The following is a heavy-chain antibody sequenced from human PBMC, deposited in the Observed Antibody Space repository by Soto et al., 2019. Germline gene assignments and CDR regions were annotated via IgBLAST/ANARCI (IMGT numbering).Heavy chain of an antibody. V-gene: IGHV3-33*01. J-gene: IGHJ6*02. CDR2: IWYDGNNQ. D-gene: IGHD6-19*01. Sequence: QVQLVESGGGVVQPGRSLRLSCAASGFAFSTYGMHWVRQAPGKGLEWVAVIWYDGNNQYYTDSVEGRFTISRDNSHNTLYLHMNSLRAEDTAVYYCARDDSPGIAVATYGMDVWGQGTTVTVTS. CDR3: ARDDSPGIAVATYGMDV. CDR1: GFAFSTYG.